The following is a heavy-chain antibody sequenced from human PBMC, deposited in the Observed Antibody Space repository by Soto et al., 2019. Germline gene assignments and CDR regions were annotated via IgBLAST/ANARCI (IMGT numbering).Heavy chain of an antibody. CDR2: ISGSAGST. Sequence: GGSLRLSCAASGFTFRDYAMSWVRQAPGKGLEWVSTISGSAGSTYYADSVKGRFTISRDNAKNSLYLQMNSLRAEDTAVYYCARDPPYCSGGSCYAFDIWGQGTMVTVSS. CDR3: ARDPPYCSGGSCYAFDI. D-gene: IGHD2-15*01. CDR1: GFTFRDYA. J-gene: IGHJ3*02. V-gene: IGHV3-23*01.